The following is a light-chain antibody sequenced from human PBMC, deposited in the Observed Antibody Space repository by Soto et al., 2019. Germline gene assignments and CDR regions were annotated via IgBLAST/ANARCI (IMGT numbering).Light chain of an antibody. CDR2: DVS. J-gene: IGKJ1*01. CDR3: QQYNSHWT. V-gene: IGKV1-5*01. CDR1: QSIGSG. Sequence: GDRVPITCRASQSIGSGLAWYQQKPGTAPKLLIHDVSSLESGVPSRFSGSGSGTEFSLTISSLQPDDFATYYCQQYNSHWTFGQGTKVDI.